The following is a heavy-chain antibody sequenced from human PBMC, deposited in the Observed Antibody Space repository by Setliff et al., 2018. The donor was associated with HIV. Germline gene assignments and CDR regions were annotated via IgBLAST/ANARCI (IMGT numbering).Heavy chain of an antibody. CDR2: VYYGGDT. D-gene: IGHD3-10*01. Sequence: PSETLSLTCAVSGGSMKISNYYWAWIRQPPGKGLEWIGSVYYGGDTYYNPSLKSRVTISADTSNNQFSLKVNSVTAADTAIYFCATNFGSGTYFDAHYFDSWGPGTLVTVSS. CDR1: GGSMKISNYY. V-gene: IGHV4-39*01. CDR3: ATNFGSGTYFDAHYFDS. J-gene: IGHJ4*02.